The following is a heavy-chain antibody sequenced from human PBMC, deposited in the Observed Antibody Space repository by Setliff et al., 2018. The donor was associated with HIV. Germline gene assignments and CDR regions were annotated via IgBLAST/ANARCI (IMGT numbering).Heavy chain of an antibody. J-gene: IGHJ4*02. Sequence: GASVKVSCKASGYTFTAYYIHWVRQAPGQGLEWMGRINPSGGSTSYAQKFQGRVTMTRDTSTSTVYMELSSLRSEDTAVYYCARSEGQWLRPEGALCDYWGQGTLVTVSS. CDR3: ARSEGQWLRPEGALCDY. CDR1: GYTFTAYY. CDR2: INPSGGST. D-gene: IGHD5-12*01. V-gene: IGHV1-46*01.